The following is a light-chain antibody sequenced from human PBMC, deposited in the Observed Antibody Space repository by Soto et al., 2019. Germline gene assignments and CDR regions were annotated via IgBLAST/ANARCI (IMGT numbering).Light chain of an antibody. CDR3: CSYAGNSEV. CDR2: EVT. V-gene: IGLV2-23*02. Sequence: QSVLTQPASVSGSPGQSITIPCTGTSGDVGSYNLVSWYQQHPGKAPKLLIYEVTERPSGVSNRFSGSKSGSTASLTISWLQPDDEADYYCCSYAGNSEVFGIGTKVTVL. CDR1: SGDVGSYNL. J-gene: IGLJ1*01.